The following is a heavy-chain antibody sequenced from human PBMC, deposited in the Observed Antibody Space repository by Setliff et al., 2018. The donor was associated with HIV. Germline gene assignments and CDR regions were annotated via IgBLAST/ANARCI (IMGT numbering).Heavy chain of an antibody. D-gene: IGHD2-2*01. CDR1: GASISSNT. V-gene: IGHV4-59*01. CDR3: ARGGTSSNWFGP. J-gene: IGHJ5*02. CDR2: IYNSVTT. Sequence: PSETLSLTCIVSGASISSNTWSWIRQAPGKGLQWIGFIYNSVTTNYNPSLKSRVTISLDTSKNQFPLKLTSVTAADTAVYYCARGGTSSNWFGPWGQGTLVTVS.